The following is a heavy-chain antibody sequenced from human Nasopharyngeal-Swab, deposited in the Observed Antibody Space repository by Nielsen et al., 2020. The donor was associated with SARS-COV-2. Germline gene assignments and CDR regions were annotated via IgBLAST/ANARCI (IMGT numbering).Heavy chain of an antibody. V-gene: IGHV5-51*01. CDR1: GYSCTSYW. D-gene: IGHD3-22*01. J-gene: IGHJ3*02. CDR2: IYPGDSDT. Sequence: GESLKISWKGSGYSCTSYWSGWVRQMPGKGLEWMGIIYPGDSDTRYSPSFQGQVTISADKSISTAYLQWSSLKASDTAMYYCARRYYYERDDAFDIWGQGTMVTVSS. CDR3: ARRYYYERDDAFDI.